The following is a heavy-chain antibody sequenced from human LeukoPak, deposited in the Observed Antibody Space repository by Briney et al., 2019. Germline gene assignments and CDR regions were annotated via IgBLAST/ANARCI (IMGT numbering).Heavy chain of an antibody. CDR2: ISSSSSYI. Sequence: PGGSLRLSCAASGFTFSSYSMNWVRQAPGKGLEWVSSISSSSSYIYYADSVKGRFTISRDNAKNSLYLQMNSLRAEDTAVYYCARAWDTVMVIDYFDYWGQGTLVTVSS. CDR3: ARAWDTVMVIDYFDY. D-gene: IGHD5-18*01. CDR1: GFTFSSYS. V-gene: IGHV3-21*01. J-gene: IGHJ4*02.